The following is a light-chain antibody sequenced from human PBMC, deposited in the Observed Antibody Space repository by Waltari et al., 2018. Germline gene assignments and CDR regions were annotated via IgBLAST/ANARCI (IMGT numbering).Light chain of an antibody. CDR2: GNN. V-gene: IGLV1-40*01. CDR3: QSFDSRLSDGVV. J-gene: IGLJ2*01. Sequence: QSVLTQPPSVSGTPGQRVTISCTGSSSHPGESHHVHWSQKIPGTAPKLLIFGNNNRPSGVPDRFSGSKSGTSASLAITGLQAEDEGDYYCQSFDSRLSDGVVFGGGTKVTVL. CDR1: SSHPGESHH.